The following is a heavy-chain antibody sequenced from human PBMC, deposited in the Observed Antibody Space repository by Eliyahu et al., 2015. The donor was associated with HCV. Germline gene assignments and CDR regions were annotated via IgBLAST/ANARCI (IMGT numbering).Heavy chain of an antibody. V-gene: IGHV4-59*08. Sequence: QVQLQESGPRLVKPSETLSLTCTVSGGSIISPYYWSWVRQAPGKGLEWIAFIYYPGSPRYHPPLKSRVTISVDTSKNQFSLRLSSVTAADTAVYYCARHLSHGDSSFDYWGQGTLVTVSS. CDR3: ARHLSHGDSSFDY. D-gene: IGHD4-17*01. CDR2: IYYPGSP. CDR1: GGSIISPYY. J-gene: IGHJ4*01.